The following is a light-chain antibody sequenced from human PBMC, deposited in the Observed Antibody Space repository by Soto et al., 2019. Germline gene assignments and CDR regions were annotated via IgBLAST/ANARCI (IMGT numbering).Light chain of an antibody. CDR2: GTS. V-gene: IGKV3-20*01. CDR1: QSLRSYY. J-gene: IGKJ1*01. Sequence: EIVLTQSPDTLSLSPGERATLSCRASQSLRSYYLAWYQQRPGQAPRPLIYGTSNRATGVPDRFSGSGSGTDFTLTISRVEPGDFAVFYCQQYGGSPWTFGQGTQVDIK. CDR3: QQYGGSPWT.